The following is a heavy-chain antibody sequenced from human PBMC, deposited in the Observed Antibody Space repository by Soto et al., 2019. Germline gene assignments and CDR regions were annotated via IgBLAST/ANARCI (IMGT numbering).Heavy chain of an antibody. J-gene: IGHJ4*02. CDR1: GFSLGSYG. CDR2: IGFDGKNE. D-gene: IGHD6-13*01. CDR3: AREIGYSSTWPAY. V-gene: IGHV3-33*01. Sequence: QVQLVESGGGVVQPGRSLRLSCEVSGFSLGSYGMHWVRQAQGKGLEWVAVIGFDGKNENYGDSVKGRFTVSRDNSRNTLYLQMNSLRVEDTAVYFCAREIGYSSTWPAYWGQGTLVTVSS.